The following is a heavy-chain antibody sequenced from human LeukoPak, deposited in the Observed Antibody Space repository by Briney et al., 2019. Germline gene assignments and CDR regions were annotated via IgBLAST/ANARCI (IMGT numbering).Heavy chain of an antibody. CDR3: ARRLDY. J-gene: IGHJ4*02. CDR2: IYSGGST. V-gene: IGHV3-53*01. Sequence: GGSLSLSCAASGFTVSSNYMSWVRQAPGKGLEWVSVIYSGGSTYYADSVKGRFTISRDNSKNTLYLQMNSLRAEDTAVYYCARRLDYWGQGTLVTVSS. CDR1: GFTVSSNY.